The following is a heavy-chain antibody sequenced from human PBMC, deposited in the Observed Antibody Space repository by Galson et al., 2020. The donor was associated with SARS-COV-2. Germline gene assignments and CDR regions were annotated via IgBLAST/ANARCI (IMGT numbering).Heavy chain of an antibody. CDR1: GYTFTSYG. Sequence: GESLKISCKASGYTFTSYGISWVRQAPGQGLEWMGWISAYNGNTNYAQKLQGRVTMTTDTSTSTAYMELRSLRSDDTAVYYCARALGYPNWFDPWGQGTLVTVSS. J-gene: IGHJ5*02. CDR2: ISAYNGNT. D-gene: IGHD2-15*01. CDR3: ARALGYPNWFDP. V-gene: IGHV1-18*01.